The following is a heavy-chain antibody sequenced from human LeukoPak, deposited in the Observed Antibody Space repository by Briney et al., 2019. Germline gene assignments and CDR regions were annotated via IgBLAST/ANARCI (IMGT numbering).Heavy chain of an antibody. V-gene: IGHV1-2*02. D-gene: IGHD3-10*01. Sequence: ASVKVSCKASGYTFTGYYMHWVRQAPGQGLEWMGWINPNSGGTNYAQKFQGRVTMTRDTSISTAYMELSSLRSEDTAVYYCASGGSMVRGVNEDYWGQGTLVTVSS. CDR3: ASGGSMVRGVNEDY. CDR1: GYTFTGYY. CDR2: INPNSGGT. J-gene: IGHJ4*02.